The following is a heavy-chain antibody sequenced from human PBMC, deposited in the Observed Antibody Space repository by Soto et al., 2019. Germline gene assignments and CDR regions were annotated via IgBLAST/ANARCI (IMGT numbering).Heavy chain of an antibody. Sequence: GGSLRLSCAASGFTFSSYAMSWVRQAPGKGLEWVSYISSSSSTIYYADSVKGRFTISRDNAKNSLYLQMNSLRAEDTAVYYCLSAYYDYIWGGPAFDIRGQGTMVTVS. CDR1: GFTFSSYA. CDR3: LSAYYDYIWGGPAFDI. D-gene: IGHD3-16*01. J-gene: IGHJ3*02. CDR2: ISSSSSTI. V-gene: IGHV3-48*01.